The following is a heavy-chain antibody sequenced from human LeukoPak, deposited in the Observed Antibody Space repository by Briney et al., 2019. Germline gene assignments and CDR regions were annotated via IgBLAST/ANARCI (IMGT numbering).Heavy chain of an antibody. V-gene: IGHV3-74*01. D-gene: IGHD3-10*01. Sequence: GGSLRLSCAASGFTFSSDWMHWVRQAPGKGLVCVSRINSDGSSTSYADSVKGRFTISRDNAKNTLYLQMNSLRAEDTAVYYCEYRITTTGGAFDIWGQGTMVTVSS. J-gene: IGHJ3*02. CDR3: EYRITTTGGAFDI. CDR1: GFTFSSDW. CDR2: INSDGSST.